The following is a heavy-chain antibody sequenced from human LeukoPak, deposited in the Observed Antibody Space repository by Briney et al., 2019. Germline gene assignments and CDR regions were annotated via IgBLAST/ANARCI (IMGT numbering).Heavy chain of an antibody. CDR2: INYSGSA. D-gene: IGHD6-13*01. CDR3: VRRGSSWYFDY. Sequence: SETLSLTCAVSGYSISSGCFWGWIRQPPGKGLEWIGSINYSGSAYYNPSLKSRVTISVDTSKNQFSLKLSSVTAADTAVYYCVRRGSSWYFDYWGQGTLVTVSS. V-gene: IGHV4-38-2*01. CDR1: GYSISSGCF. J-gene: IGHJ4*02.